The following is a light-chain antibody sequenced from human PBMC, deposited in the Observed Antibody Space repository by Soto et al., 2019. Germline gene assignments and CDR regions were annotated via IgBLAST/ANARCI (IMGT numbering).Light chain of an antibody. V-gene: IGLV3-27*01. CDR2: KDN. J-gene: IGLJ1*01. CDR3: YSAADNNVGV. CDR1: LLAKKY. Sequence: SYELTQPSSVSVSPGQTARITCSGELLAKKYTRWFQQKPGQAPVLLIYKDNERPSGIPERFSGSSSGTTVTLTISGAQVEDEADYYCYSAADNNVGVFGTGTKVTVL.